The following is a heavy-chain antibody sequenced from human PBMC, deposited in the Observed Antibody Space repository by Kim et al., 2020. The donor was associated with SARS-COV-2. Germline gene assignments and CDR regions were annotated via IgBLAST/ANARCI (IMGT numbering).Heavy chain of an antibody. D-gene: IGHD3-3*01. V-gene: IGHV4-59*13. CDR3: ARELRFLEWSPTYYFDY. CDR1: GGSISSYY. CDR2: IYYSGST. J-gene: IGHJ4*01. Sequence: SETLSLACTVSGGSISSYYWSWIRQPPGEGLEWIGYIYYSGSTNYNPSLKGRVTISVDTSKNQFSLKLSSVTAADTAVYYCARELRFLEWSPTYYFDYWG.